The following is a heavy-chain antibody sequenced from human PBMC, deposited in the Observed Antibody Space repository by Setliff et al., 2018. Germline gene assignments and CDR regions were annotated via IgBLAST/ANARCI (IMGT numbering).Heavy chain of an antibody. CDR2: INPNSGGT. J-gene: IGHJ4*02. CDR1: GGTFTSYD. D-gene: IGHD3-22*01. V-gene: IGHV1-2*04. Sequence: ASVKVSCKTSGGTFTSYDINWVRQATGQGLEWMGWINPNSGGTNYAQKFQGWVTMTRDTSISTAYMELSRLRSDDTAVYYCARRRYYYDSSGYRWGGFYFDYWGQGTLVTVSS. CDR3: ARRRYYYDSSGYRWGGFYFDY.